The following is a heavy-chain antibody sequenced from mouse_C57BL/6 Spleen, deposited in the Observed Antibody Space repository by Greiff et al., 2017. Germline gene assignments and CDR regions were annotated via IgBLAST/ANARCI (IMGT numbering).Heavy chain of an antibody. CDR2: IDPSDSET. CDR3: ARGENYYGYYAMDY. V-gene: IGHV1-52*01. D-gene: IGHD1-1*01. Sequence: VQLQQSGAELVRPGSSVKLSCKASGYTFTSYWMHWVKQRPIQGLEWIGNIDPSDSETHYNQKFKDKATLTVDKSSSTAYMQLSSLTSEDSAVYYCARGENYYGYYAMDYWGQGTSVTVSS. J-gene: IGHJ4*01. CDR1: GYTFTSYW.